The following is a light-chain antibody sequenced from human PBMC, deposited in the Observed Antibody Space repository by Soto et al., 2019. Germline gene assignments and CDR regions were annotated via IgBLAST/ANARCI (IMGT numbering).Light chain of an antibody. CDR2: TSG. CDR3: QQTYSTPYT. Sequence: IQMTQSPSSLSASLGDRVTITCRASQRITTYLNWYQQKPGNAPKLLITTSGTLQRGVPSRFSCSGSGTDFTLTITSLQREDFATYFCQQTYSTPYTFGQGTKLEIK. J-gene: IGKJ2*01. CDR1: QRITTY. V-gene: IGKV1-39*01.